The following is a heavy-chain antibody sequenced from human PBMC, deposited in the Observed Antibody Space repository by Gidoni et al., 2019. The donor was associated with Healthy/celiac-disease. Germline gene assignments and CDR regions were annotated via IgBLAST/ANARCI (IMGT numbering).Heavy chain of an antibody. J-gene: IGHJ2*01. D-gene: IGHD5-18*01. CDR2: IWYDRRNK. Sequence: QVQLVESGGGGVQPGRSLRLSCAASGFTFTGSVRHWVRQAPGKGLEWVAVIWYDRRNKDYEDSVKGRFAITRDNSKNTLYMQMNSLRAEDTAVYYCARPHVDTAMVGIDWYFDLWGRGTLVTVSS. CDR1: GFTFTGSV. V-gene: IGHV3-33*01. CDR3: ARPHVDTAMVGIDWYFDL.